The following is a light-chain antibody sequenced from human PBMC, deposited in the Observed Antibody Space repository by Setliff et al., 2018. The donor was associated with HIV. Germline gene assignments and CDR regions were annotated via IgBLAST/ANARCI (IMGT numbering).Light chain of an antibody. CDR3: SSYAISNTLP. J-gene: IGLJ1*01. CDR1: SSDVGGYNY. V-gene: IGLV2-14*01. Sequence: QPALAQPASVSGSPGQSITISCTGTSSDVGGYNYVSWYQQHPGKAPKLIIYEVRNRPSGVSNRFSGSKSGNTASLTISGLQAGDEADYYCSSYAISNTLPFGTGTKVTVL. CDR2: EVR.